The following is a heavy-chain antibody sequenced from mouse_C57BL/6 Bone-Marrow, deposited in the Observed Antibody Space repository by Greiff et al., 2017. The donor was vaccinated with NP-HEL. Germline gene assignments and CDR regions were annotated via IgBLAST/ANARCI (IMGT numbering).Heavy chain of an antibody. Sequence: VKLQQPGAELVKPGASVKLSCKASGYTFTSYWMHWVKQRPGQGLEWIGMIHPNSGSTNYNEKFKSKATLTVDKSSSTAYMQLSSLTSEDSAVYYCARWRYSNPQAMDYWGQGTSVTVSS. V-gene: IGHV1-64*01. D-gene: IGHD2-5*01. CDR1: GYTFTSYW. CDR3: ARWRYSNPQAMDY. CDR2: IHPNSGST. J-gene: IGHJ4*01.